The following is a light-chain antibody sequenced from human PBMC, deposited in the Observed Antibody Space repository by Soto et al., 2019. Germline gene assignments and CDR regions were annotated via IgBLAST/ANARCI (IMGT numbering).Light chain of an antibody. CDR1: QSVSGSS. Sequence: EIVLTQSPGTLSLSPGERATLSCRASQSVSGSSLAWYQQKPGQAPRLLIYGASSRATGIPDRFSGSGSGTDLTLTINRLAPEDGAVYYCQQYDSSPSSFTFGPGTKVDIK. CDR3: QQYDSSPSSFT. V-gene: IGKV3-20*01. J-gene: IGKJ3*01. CDR2: GAS.